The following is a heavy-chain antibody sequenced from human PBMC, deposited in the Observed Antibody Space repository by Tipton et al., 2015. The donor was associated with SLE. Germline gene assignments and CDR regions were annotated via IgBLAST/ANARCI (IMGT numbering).Heavy chain of an antibody. V-gene: IGHV3-30*02. D-gene: IGHD5-12*01. J-gene: IGHJ4*02. CDR1: GFSFSDAW. CDR2: IRFDGSNK. Sequence: GSLRLSCAASGFSFSDAWMSWVRQAPGKGLEWVAFIRFDGSNKYYADSVKGRFTSSRDNAKNTLYLQMNSLRPEDTAVYYCAKSTLRNDYFDHWGQGTLVTVSS. CDR3: AKSTLRNDYFDH.